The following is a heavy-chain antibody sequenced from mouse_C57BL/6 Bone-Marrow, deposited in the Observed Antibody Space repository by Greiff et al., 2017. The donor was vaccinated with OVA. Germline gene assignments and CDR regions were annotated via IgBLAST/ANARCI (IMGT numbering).Heavy chain of an antibody. CDR2: FYPGSGSL. CDR1: GYTFTEYT. V-gene: IGHV1-62-2*01. D-gene: IGHD2-5*01. Sequence: VKLMESGAELVKPGASVKLSCKASGYTFTEYTIHWVKQRSGQGLEWIGWFYPGSGSLKYNENFKDKATFTADKSSSTVYMELSRLTSEDSAVYFCARHGPYYSNSNFDYWGQGTTLTVSS. CDR3: ARHGPYYSNSNFDY. J-gene: IGHJ2*01.